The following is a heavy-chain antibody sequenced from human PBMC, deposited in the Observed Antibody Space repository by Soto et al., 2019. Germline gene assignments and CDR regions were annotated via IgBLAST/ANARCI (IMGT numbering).Heavy chain of an antibody. CDR2: ISYDGSNK. CDR1: GFTFSSYG. D-gene: IGHD2-15*01. CDR3: AKDLEDTVAGHTQIDYYDGSDV. Sequence: QVQLVESGGGVVQPGRSLRLSCAASGFTFSSYGMHWVRQAPGKGLEWVAVISYDGSNKYYADSVKGRFTISRDNSKNTLYMQMNSLRAEDTAVYYSAKDLEDTVAGHTQIDYYDGSDVWGQGTTVTVSS. J-gene: IGHJ6*02. V-gene: IGHV3-30*18.